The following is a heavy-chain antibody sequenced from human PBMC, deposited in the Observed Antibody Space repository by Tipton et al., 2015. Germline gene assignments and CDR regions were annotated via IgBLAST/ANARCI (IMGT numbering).Heavy chain of an antibody. CDR3: ARAGSFRFDY. D-gene: IGHD3-10*01. V-gene: IGHV3-9*01. Sequence: SLRLSCAASGFTFDDYAMHWVRQAPGKGLEWVAHISWNGYTIAYADFVKGRFTISRDNAKNTLYLQMNSLGGEDTAVYYCARAGSFRFDYWGLGTLVTVSP. CDR1: GFTFDDYA. CDR2: ISWNGYTI. J-gene: IGHJ4*02.